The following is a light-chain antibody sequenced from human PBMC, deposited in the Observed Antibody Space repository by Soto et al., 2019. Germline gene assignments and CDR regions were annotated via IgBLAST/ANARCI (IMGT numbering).Light chain of an antibody. CDR1: QSISSW. CDR2: AAS. V-gene: IGKV1-39*01. Sequence: DKKMTQAPSTLSASMGDRVTITCRASQSISSWLAWYQQKPGKAPKLLIYAASSLQSGVPSRFSGSGSGTDFTLTISSLQPEDFATYYCQQSYSTPRTFGQGTNVDI. CDR3: QQSYSTPRT. J-gene: IGKJ1*01.